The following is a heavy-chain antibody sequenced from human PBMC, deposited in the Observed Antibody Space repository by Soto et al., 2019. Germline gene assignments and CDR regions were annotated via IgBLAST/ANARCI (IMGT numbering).Heavy chain of an antibody. CDR1: GYTFTSYG. D-gene: IGHD2-8*01. CDR2: ISAYNGNT. V-gene: IGHV1-18*01. CDR3: ASGSIVLMVYATMDV. Sequence: GASVKVSCKASGYTFTSYGISWVRQAPGQGLEWMGWISAYNGNTNYAQKLQGRVTMTTDTSTSTAYMELRSLRSDDTAVYYCASGSIVLMVYATMDVWGQGTTVTVSS. J-gene: IGHJ6*02.